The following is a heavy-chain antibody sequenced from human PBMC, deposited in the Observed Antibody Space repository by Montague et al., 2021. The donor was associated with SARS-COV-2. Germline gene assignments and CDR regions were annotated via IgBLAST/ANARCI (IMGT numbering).Heavy chain of an antibody. CDR2: ISWNSGSI. Sequence: CLRLSCAASGFTFDDYAMHWVRQAPGKGLEWVSGISWNSGSIGYADSVKGRFTISRDNAKNSLYLQMNSLRAEDTALYYCTTAAGTGTTYGMDVWGQGTTVTVSS. D-gene: IGHD6-13*01. CDR1: GFTFDDYA. CDR3: TTAAGTGTTYGMDV. V-gene: IGHV3-9*01. J-gene: IGHJ6*02.